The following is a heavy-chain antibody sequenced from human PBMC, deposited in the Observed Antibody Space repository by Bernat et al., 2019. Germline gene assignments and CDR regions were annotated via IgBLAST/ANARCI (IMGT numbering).Heavy chain of an antibody. CDR1: GFTFSSYS. D-gene: IGHD6-13*01. CDR3: AIAAAGQYYYGMDV. CDR2: ISSSSSTR. Sequence: EVQLVESGGGLVQPGGSLRLCCAASGFTFSSYSMNWVRQAPGKGLEWVSYISSSSSTRYYADSVKGRFTISSDNAKNSLYLQMNSLRAEDTAVYYCAIAAAGQYYYGMDVWGQGTTVTVSS. V-gene: IGHV3-48*01. J-gene: IGHJ6*02.